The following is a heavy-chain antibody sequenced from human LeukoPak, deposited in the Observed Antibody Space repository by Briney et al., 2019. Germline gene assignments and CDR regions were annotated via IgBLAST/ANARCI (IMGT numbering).Heavy chain of an antibody. V-gene: IGHV1-2*04. CDR3: ARDGGYCSSTSCSPLDY. D-gene: IGHD2-2*01. Sequence: GASVKVSCKASGYTFTGYYMHWVRQAPGQGLEWMGWINPNSGGTNYAQKFQGWVTMTRDTSISTAYMELSRLRSDDTAVYYCARDGGYCSSTSCSPLDYWGQGTLVTVSS. J-gene: IGHJ4*02. CDR1: GYTFTGYY. CDR2: INPNSGGT.